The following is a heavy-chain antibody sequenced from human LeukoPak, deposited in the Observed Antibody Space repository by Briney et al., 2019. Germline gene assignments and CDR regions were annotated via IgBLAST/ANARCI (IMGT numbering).Heavy chain of an antibody. V-gene: IGHV4-4*07. Sequence: SETLSLTCSVSGGSISSYYWSWIRQPAGKGLEWIGRIYFTGTTNYNPSLQSRVTMSVDTSKYQFSLELSSVTAADSAVYYCARSIGDHWFDPWGHGILVIVSS. J-gene: IGHJ5*02. CDR1: GGSISSYY. D-gene: IGHD3-16*01. CDR2: IYFTGTT. CDR3: ARSIGDHWFDP.